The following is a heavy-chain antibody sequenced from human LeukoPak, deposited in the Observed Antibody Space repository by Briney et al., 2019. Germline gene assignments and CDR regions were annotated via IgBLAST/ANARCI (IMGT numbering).Heavy chain of an antibody. V-gene: IGHV3-23*01. J-gene: IGHJ4*02. CDR1: GFTFRSYD. CDR2: ISGGGNGI. D-gene: IGHD2-2*01. CDR3: TRRRGNQQPIDY. Sequence: GGSLRLSCAVSGFTFRSYDMGWVRQAPGKGLEWVSAISGGGNGIYYADSLKGRFTISRDDSKNTLYLQMNSLRAEDTAVYYCTRRRGNQQPIDYWGQGTLVTVSS.